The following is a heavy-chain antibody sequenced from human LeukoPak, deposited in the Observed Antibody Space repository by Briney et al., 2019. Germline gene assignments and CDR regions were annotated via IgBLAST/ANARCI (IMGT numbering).Heavy chain of an antibody. CDR1: GGSISSYY. Sequence: SEALSLTCTVSGGSISSYYWSWIRQPPGKGLEWIGYIYTSGSINYNPSLKSRVTISVDTSKNQFSLKLSSVTAADTAVYYCARLHSIYYYYMDVWGKGTTVTVSS. CDR2: IYTSGSI. CDR3: ARLHSIYYYYMDV. D-gene: IGHD4-11*01. V-gene: IGHV4-4*09. J-gene: IGHJ6*03.